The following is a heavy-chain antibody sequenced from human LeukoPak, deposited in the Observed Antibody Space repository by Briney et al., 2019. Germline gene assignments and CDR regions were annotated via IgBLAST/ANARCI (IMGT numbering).Heavy chain of an antibody. CDR2: ISYSGST. D-gene: IGHD3-10*01. J-gene: IGHJ4*02. CDR3: ARHPELYFFDY. CDR1: GASISSYY. Sequence: SETLSLTCTVSGASISSYYWSWIRQPPGRGLEWIGYISYSGSTNYNPSLKSRVTISADTSKNQVSLTLSSVTAADTAVYYCARHPELYFFDYWGQGTLVTVSS. V-gene: IGHV4-59*08.